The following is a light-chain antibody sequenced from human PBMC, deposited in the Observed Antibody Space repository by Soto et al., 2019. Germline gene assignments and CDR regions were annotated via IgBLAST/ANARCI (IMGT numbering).Light chain of an antibody. CDR1: QSISSW. J-gene: IGKJ1*01. CDR3: QHYNSNPWT. CDR2: AAS. Sequence: DIQMTQSPSTLSASVGDRVTITCRASQSISSWLAWYQQKPGKAPKLLIYAASSLESGVPSRFSGSRSGTDFTLTISSLQPDDFXTYYCQHYNSNPWTFGQGTKVEVK. V-gene: IGKV1-5*01.